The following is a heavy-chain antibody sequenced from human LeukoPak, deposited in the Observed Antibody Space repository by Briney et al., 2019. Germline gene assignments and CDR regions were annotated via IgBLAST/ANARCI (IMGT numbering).Heavy chain of an antibody. CDR3: ARWGGYSGYDSDY. V-gene: IGHV3-21*01. J-gene: IGHJ4*02. D-gene: IGHD5-12*01. CDR2: ISSNSSYI. CDR1: GFTFSSYS. Sequence: GGSLRLSCTASGFTFSSYSMNWVRQAPGQGLEWVSSISSNSSYINYADSVKGRFTISRDNAKNSLYLQMKSLRAEDTAAYYCARWGGYSGYDSDYWGQGTLVTVSS.